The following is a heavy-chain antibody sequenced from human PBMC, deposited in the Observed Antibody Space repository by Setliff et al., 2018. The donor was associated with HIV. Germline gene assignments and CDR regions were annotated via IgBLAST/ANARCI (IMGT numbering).Heavy chain of an antibody. J-gene: IGHJ5*01. V-gene: IGHV4-30-4*08. CDR2: ITYSGSA. CDR3: ARSIYGSRTYPLDS. D-gene: IGHD3-10*01. CDR1: GGSISSDDYY. Sequence: SETLSLTCTVSGGSISSDDYYWNWIRQPPGKGLEWIGYITYSGSAYYNPSLKSRVTISIDTSNNLFSLRLTSVTAADAAVYYCARSIYGSRTYPLDSWGQGTRVTVSS.